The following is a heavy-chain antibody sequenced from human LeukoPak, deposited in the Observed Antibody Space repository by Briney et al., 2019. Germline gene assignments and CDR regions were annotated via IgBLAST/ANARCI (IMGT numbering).Heavy chain of an antibody. D-gene: IGHD6-19*01. V-gene: IGHV1-2*02. CDR1: GYTFTGYY. CDR2: INPNSGGT. J-gene: IGHJ3*02. Sequence: GASVKVSCKASGYTFTGYYMHWVRQAPAQGLEWMGWINPNSGGTNYAQKFQGRVTMTRGTSISTAYMELSRLRSDDTAVYYCARVEEYSSGWYEAFDIWGQGTMVTVSS. CDR3: ARVEEYSSGWYEAFDI.